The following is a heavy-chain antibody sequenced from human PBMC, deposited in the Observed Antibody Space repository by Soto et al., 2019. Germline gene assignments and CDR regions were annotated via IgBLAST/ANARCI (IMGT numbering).Heavy chain of an antibody. CDR2: IRSKAYGGTT. CDR1: GFTFGDYA. CDR3: TSYYDYIWGSYRYTFDY. V-gene: IGHV3-49*03. Sequence: GGSLRLSCTASGFTFGDYAMSWFRQAPGKGLEWVGFIRSKAYGGTTEYAASVKGRFTISRDDSKSIAYLQMNSLKTEDTAVYYCTSYYDYIWGSYRYTFDYWGQGTLVTVSS. J-gene: IGHJ4*02. D-gene: IGHD3-16*02.